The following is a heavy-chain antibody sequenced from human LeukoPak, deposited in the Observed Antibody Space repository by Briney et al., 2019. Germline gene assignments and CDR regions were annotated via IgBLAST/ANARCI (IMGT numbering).Heavy chain of an antibody. Sequence: GGSLRLSCAASGFTFSSYSMNWVRQAPGKGLEWISYISSSSSTIYYADSVKGRFTISRDNAKNSLYLQMNSLRAEDTAVYYCARYTYGSGRDDAFDIWGQGTMVTVSS. J-gene: IGHJ3*02. CDR1: GFTFSSYS. CDR3: ARYTYGSGRDDAFDI. CDR2: ISSSSSTI. D-gene: IGHD3-10*01. V-gene: IGHV3-48*01.